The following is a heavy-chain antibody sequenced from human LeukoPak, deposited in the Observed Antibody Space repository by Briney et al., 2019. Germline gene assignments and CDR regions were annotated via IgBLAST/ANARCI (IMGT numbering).Heavy chain of an antibody. CDR3: ARDQRDYFDY. Sequence: GGSLRLSCAASGFTVSSNYMSWVRQAPGKGLEWVSFIYSGGSTYYSDSVKGRFTISRDNSKNTLYLQMNSLRAEDTAVYYCARDQRDYFDYWGQGTLVTVSS. V-gene: IGHV3-53*01. CDR2: IYSGGST. CDR1: GFTVSSNY. J-gene: IGHJ4*02. D-gene: IGHD6-25*01.